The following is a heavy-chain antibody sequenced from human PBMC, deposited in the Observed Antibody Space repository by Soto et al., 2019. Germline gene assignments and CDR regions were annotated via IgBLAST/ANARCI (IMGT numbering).Heavy chain of an antibody. D-gene: IGHD3-3*02. CDR3: ASPKIAFYNWFDL. J-gene: IGHJ5*02. CDR1: GASMSNSRFY. Sequence: SETRSLTLSVSGASMSNSRFYWCWIRQARGEGLEWIGSMYHTVNAYYNPSLKSPVTISVDTSQNQFALKLSSVTAAVTAVYYCASPKIAFYNWFDLRGQGTPVPVSS. CDR2: MYHTVNA. V-gene: IGHV4-39*01.